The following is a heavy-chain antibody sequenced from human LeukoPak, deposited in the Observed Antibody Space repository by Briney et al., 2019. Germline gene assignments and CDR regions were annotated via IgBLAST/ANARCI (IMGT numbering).Heavy chain of an antibody. V-gene: IGHV3-21*01. J-gene: IGHJ3*02. D-gene: IGHD3-16*01. CDR3: ARDQHNGGSDAFDI. Sequence: GGSLRLSCAASGFTFSSYSMNWVRQAPGKGLEWVSSISSSSSYIYYADSVKGRFTISRGNAKNSLYLQMNSLRAEDTAVYYCARDQHNGGSDAFDIWGQGTMVTVSS. CDR2: ISSSSSYI. CDR1: GFTFSSYS.